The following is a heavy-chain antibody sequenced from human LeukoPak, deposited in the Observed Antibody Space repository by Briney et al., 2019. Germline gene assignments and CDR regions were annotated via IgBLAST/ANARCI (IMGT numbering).Heavy chain of an antibody. V-gene: IGHV3-7*03. CDR3: ANDYFSGSSHRTPLSY. CDR2: IKGDGSEK. Sequence: GGSLRLSCAASGFTFSAFWMTWVRQAPGKGLEWVANIKGDGSEKNYVDSMEGRFSISRDNAKNSLYLQMNSLRVEDTAVYYCANDYFSGSSHRTPLSYWGQGTLVTVSS. D-gene: IGHD1-26*01. J-gene: IGHJ4*02. CDR1: GFTFSAFW.